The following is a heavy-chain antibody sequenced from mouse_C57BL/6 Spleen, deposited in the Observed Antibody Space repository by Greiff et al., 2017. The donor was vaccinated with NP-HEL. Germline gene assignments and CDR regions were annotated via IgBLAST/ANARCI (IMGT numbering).Heavy chain of an antibody. CDR2: INPYNGGT. D-gene: IGHD2-4*01. J-gene: IGHJ2*01. CDR3: ERGLRRDYFDY. V-gene: IGHV1-19*01. CDR1: GYTFTDYY. Sequence: EVQLQQSGPVLVQPGASVKMSCKASGYTFTDYYMNWVKQSPGKSLEWIGVINPYNGGTSSNQKFKGKATLTVDKSSSTAYMELNSLTSEDSAVYYCERGLRRDYFDYWGQGTTLTVSS.